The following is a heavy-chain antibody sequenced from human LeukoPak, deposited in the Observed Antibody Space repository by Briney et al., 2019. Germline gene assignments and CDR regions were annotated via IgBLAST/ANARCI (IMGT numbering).Heavy chain of an antibody. V-gene: IGHV4-39*07. J-gene: IGHJ6*02. D-gene: IGHD3-10*01. Sequence: KPSETLSLTCTVSGGSISSSSYYWGWICQPPGKALEWIGSIYYSRSTYYNPSLKSRVTISVDTSKNQFSLKLSSVTAADTAVYYCAREGMYYYGSGSRMSSYYYYGMDVWGQGTTVTVSS. CDR3: AREGMYYYGSGSRMSSYYYYGMDV. CDR1: GGSISSSSYY. CDR2: IYYSRST.